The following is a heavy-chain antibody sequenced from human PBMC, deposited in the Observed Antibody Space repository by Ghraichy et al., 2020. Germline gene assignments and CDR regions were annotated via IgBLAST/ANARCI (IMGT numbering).Heavy chain of an antibody. CDR3: AREYCTNGVCSIGFDY. J-gene: IGHJ4*02. Sequence: GGSLRLSCAASGFTFSDYYMSWIRQAPGKGLEWVSYISSSGSTIYYADSVKGRFTISRDNAKNSLYLQMNSLRAEDTAVYYCAREYCTNGVCSIGFDYWGQGTLVTVSS. CDR2: ISSSGSTI. CDR1: GFTFSDYY. D-gene: IGHD2-8*01. V-gene: IGHV3-11*01.